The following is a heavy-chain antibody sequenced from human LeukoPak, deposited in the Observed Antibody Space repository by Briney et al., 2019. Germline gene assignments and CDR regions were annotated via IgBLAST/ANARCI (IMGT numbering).Heavy chain of an antibody. CDR2: IYHSGST. V-gene: IGHV4-4*02. CDR3: AREGGGYYDSSGYSLPDYYGMDV. Sequence: PSETCPSPALSLVAPSAVVTGGVGSASPPGKGLEWIGEIYHSGSTNYNPSLKSRVTISVDKSKNQFSLKLSSVTAADTAVYYCAREGGGYYDSSGYSLPDYYGMDVWGQGTTVTVSS. J-gene: IGHJ6*02. D-gene: IGHD3-22*01. CDR1: VAPSAVVTG.